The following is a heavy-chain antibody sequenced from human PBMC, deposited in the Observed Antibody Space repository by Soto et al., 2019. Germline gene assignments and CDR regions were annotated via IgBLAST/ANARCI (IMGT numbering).Heavy chain of an antibody. D-gene: IGHD3-3*01. CDR2: ISGSGGST. J-gene: IGHJ6*02. CDR1: GFTFSSYA. V-gene: IGHV3-23*01. Sequence: GGSLRLSCAASGFTFSSYAMSWVRQAPGKGLEWVSAISGSGGSTYYADSVKGRFTISRDNSKNTLYLQMNSLRAEDTAVYYCANPRPPSGADYDFWSAVWGQGTTVTVSS. CDR3: ANPRPPSGADYDFWSAV.